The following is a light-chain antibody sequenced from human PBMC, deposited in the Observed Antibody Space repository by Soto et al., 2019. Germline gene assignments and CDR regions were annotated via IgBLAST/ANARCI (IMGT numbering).Light chain of an antibody. V-gene: IGKV1-5*01. CDR2: DAS. CDR3: QQYNSYPWT. Sequence: DIQMTQSPSTLSASAGDRATLTCRASQSISSWLAWYQQKPGKAPKLLIYDASSLESGVPSRFSGSGSGTEFTLTISSLQPDDFATYYCQQYNSYPWTFGQGTKVDIK. CDR1: QSISSW. J-gene: IGKJ1*01.